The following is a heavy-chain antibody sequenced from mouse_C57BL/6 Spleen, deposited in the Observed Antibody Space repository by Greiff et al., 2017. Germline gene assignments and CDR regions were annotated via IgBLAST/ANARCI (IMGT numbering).Heavy chain of an antibody. CDR2: ISSGSSTI. D-gene: IGHD4-1*01. Sequence: EVQGVESGGGLVKPGGSLKLSCAASGFTFSDYGMHWVRQAPEQGLEWVAYISSGSSTIYYADTVKGRFTISRDNAKNTLFLQMTSLRSEDTAMYYCASLTGVFAYWGQGTLVTVSA. CDR1: GFTFSDYG. V-gene: IGHV5-17*01. J-gene: IGHJ3*01. CDR3: ASLTGVFAY.